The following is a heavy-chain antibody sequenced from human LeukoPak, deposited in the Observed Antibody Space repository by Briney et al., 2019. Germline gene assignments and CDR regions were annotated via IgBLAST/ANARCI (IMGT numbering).Heavy chain of an antibody. Sequence: SETLSLTCTVSGGSISNGDHYWSWIRQHPGKDLEWIGYIYYSGSAYYNPSLKSRVTISVDTSKNQFSLKLSSVTAADTAVYYCAREGGSGSYYFDYWGQGTLVTVSS. CDR1: GGSISNGDHY. CDR3: AREGGSGSYYFDY. D-gene: IGHD3-10*01. V-gene: IGHV4-30-4*08. CDR2: IYYSGSA. J-gene: IGHJ4*02.